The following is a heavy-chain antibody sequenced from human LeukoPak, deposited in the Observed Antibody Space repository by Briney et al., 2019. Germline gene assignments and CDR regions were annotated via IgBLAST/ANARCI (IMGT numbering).Heavy chain of an antibody. CDR3: ASPGSVGDTGMPDY. Sequence: HTGGSLRLSCAASGFTFSSYWMSWVRQAPGKGLEWVANIKQDGSEKYYVDSVKGRFTISRDNAKNSLYLQMNSLRAEDTAVYYCASPGSVGDTGMPDYWGQGTLVTVPS. D-gene: IGHD5-18*01. CDR1: GFTFSSYW. CDR2: IKQDGSEK. J-gene: IGHJ4*02. V-gene: IGHV3-7*01.